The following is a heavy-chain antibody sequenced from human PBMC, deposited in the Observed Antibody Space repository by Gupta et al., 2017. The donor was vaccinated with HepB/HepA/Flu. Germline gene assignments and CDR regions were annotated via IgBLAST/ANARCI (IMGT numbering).Heavy chain of an antibody. J-gene: IGHJ3*02. Sequence: EVQLLASGGGLVQPGGSMRLSCDASGFTFTSDAMRWVRQAPGKGLEWVSAISGSGGSTYYADSVKGRFTISRDNSKNTLYLQMNSLRAEDTAVYYCANTYYYDRSDAFDIWGQGTMVTVSS. CDR3: ANTYYYDRSDAFDI. D-gene: IGHD3-22*01. V-gene: IGHV3-23*01. CDR1: GFTFTSDA. CDR2: ISGSGGST.